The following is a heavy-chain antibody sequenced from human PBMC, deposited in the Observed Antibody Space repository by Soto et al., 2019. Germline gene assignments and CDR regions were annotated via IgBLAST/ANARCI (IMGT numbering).Heavy chain of an antibody. CDR1: GFSFSSYG. CDR3: ARDSCGVTHCYCHFDF. D-gene: IGHD2-21*02. Sequence: QVQLVESGGGVVQPGRSLRLSCAASGFSFSSYGMHWVRQAPGKGLEWVAIIWFDGSKRYYAESVKGRFTVSRDNSKNTMYLQMTSLRVEDTAVYYCARDSCGVTHCYCHFDFWVQGSLVTVSS. J-gene: IGHJ4*02. CDR2: IWFDGSKR. V-gene: IGHV3-33*01.